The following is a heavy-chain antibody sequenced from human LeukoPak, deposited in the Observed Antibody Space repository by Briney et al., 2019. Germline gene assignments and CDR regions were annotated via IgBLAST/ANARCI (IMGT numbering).Heavy chain of an antibody. CDR3: AKDVATQLWYYFDS. CDR2: ISYDGSYQ. D-gene: IGHD5-18*01. J-gene: IGHJ4*02. Sequence: GGSLRLSCAASGFTFSSYAMHWVRQTPGKGLEWVAIISYDGSYQYYLDSVKGRFTISRDNSKNTVFLQVNSLKPEDTAVYYCAKDVATQLWYYFDSWGQGTLVTVSS. CDR1: GFTFSSYA. V-gene: IGHV3-30*18.